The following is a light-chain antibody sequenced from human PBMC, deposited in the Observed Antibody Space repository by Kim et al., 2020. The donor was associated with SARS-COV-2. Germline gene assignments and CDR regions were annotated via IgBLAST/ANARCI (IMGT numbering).Light chain of an antibody. CDR2: DVS. Sequence: SITSSCNGTRSDVGDNNRFSWYQQHPGKAPNIMIFDVSNRPSGIYSRFSGTKSDNTASLTISGLQAEDEADYCCCTLTSGATSVGFGGGTKLTVL. CDR1: RSDVGDNNR. CDR3: CTLTSGATSVG. J-gene: IGLJ2*01. V-gene: IGLV2-14*03.